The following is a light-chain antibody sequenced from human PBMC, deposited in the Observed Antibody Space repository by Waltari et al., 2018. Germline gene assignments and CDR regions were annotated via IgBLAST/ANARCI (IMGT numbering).Light chain of an antibody. CDR2: WAS. Sequence: DIVMTQFPDSLAVSPGETATIHSNSSQSMLYGSNNKNYLAWYQQKAGQSPKLLIYWASTRESGVPDRFSASGAGTDFTLTITNLQAEDVAVYYCQQYYDVPLTFGGGTKVEI. V-gene: IGKV4-1*01. CDR3: QQYYDVPLT. CDR1: QSMLYGSNNKNY. J-gene: IGKJ4*01.